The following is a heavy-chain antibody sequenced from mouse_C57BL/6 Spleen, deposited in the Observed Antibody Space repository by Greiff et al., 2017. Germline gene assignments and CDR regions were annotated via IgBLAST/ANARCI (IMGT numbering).Heavy chain of an antibody. J-gene: IGHJ2*01. CDR3: ARLGLTGANPFDY. Sequence: EVKLVESVAELVRPGASVKLSCTASGFNIKNTYMHWVKQRPEQGLEWIGKIDPANGNTKYAQKFKGKATITAATNSTTASLQLSSLTSEDAAVYYCARLGLTGANPFDYWGQGTTLTVSS. V-gene: IGHV14-3*01. D-gene: IGHD4-1*01. CDR1: GFNIKNTY. CDR2: IDPANGNT.